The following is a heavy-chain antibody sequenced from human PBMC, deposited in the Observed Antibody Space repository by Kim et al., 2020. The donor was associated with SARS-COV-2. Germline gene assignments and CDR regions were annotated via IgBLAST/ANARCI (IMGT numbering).Heavy chain of an antibody. Sequence: GESLKISCKGSGYSFTSYCIAWVRQMPGKGLEWMGIIYPGDGDSRYSPSFQGQVTFSADKSISTANLQWSSLKASDTATYYCARRNYGSGSGDAFDIWGQGTMVTVSS. J-gene: IGHJ3*02. D-gene: IGHD3-10*01. CDR1: GYSFTSYC. CDR3: ARRNYGSGSGDAFDI. V-gene: IGHV5-51*01. CDR2: IYPGDGDS.